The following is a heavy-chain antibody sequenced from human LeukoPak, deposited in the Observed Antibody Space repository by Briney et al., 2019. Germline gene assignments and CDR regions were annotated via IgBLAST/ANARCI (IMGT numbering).Heavy chain of an antibody. V-gene: IGHV3-23*01. Sequence: GGSLRLSCAASGFTFTSYVMSWVRQAPGKGLEWVSAISGSGGSTYYADSVKGRFTISSDNSKNTLYLQMNSLRAEDAAVYYCARAPVTSCSGVLCYPFDCWGQGTLVTVSS. CDR1: GFTFTSYV. CDR3: ARAPVTSCSGVLCYPFDC. J-gene: IGHJ4*02. D-gene: IGHD2-15*01. CDR2: ISGSGGST.